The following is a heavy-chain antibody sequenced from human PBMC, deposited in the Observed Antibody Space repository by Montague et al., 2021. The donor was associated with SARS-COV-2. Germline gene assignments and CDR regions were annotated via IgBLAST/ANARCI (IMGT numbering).Heavy chain of an antibody. CDR1: GGSISSGSYY. Sequence: TLSLTCTVSGGSISSGSYYWTWIRQPAGKGLEWIGRIYTSGSANYNASLKSRVTISLGTSKNQFSLKLSSVTAADTAVYYCARDRERYDASDYSGVYYYYGMDVWGQGTTVTVSS. CDR3: ARDRERYDASDYSGVYYYYGMDV. D-gene: IGHD3-22*01. J-gene: IGHJ6*02. CDR2: IYTSGSA. V-gene: IGHV4-61*02.